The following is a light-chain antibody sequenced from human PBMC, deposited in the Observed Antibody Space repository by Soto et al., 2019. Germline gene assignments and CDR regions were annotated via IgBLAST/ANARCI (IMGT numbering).Light chain of an antibody. CDR2: DAS. CDR1: QSVSSNY. Sequence: EVVLTQSPGTLSLSPGERATLSCRASQSVSSNYLAWYQQKPGQAPRLLISDASSRAAGIPDRLSGSGSGTDVTLTISRLEHEDFAVYHCQRYGGSPPSTFGQGTKLEIK. CDR3: QRYGGSPPST. J-gene: IGKJ2*02. V-gene: IGKV3-20*01.